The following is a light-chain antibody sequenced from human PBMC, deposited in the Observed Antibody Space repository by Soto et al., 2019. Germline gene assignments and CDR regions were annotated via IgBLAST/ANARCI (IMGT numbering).Light chain of an antibody. Sequence: GDRVTITCQASHDIGHSLNWYQDKPGQAPKLVIYDAYNLETGVPSTFSGGGYGTHFTFTISSLRPEDIGTYYCQKSDHLPLFGPGTKVDIK. CDR1: HDIGHS. V-gene: IGKV1-33*01. CDR2: DAY. CDR3: QKSDHLPL. J-gene: IGKJ3*01.